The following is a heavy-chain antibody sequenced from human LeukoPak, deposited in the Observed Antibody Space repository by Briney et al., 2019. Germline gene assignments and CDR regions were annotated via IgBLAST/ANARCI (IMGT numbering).Heavy chain of an antibody. D-gene: IGHD5-24*01. Sequence: SETLSLTCAVYGGSFSGYYWSWIRQPPGKGLEWIGEINHSGSTNYNPSLKSRVTISVDTSKNQFSLKLSSVTAADTAVYYCARSSYKSWGQGTLVTVSS. CDR1: GGSFSGYY. CDR2: INHSGST. J-gene: IGHJ4*02. V-gene: IGHV4-34*01. CDR3: ARSSYKS.